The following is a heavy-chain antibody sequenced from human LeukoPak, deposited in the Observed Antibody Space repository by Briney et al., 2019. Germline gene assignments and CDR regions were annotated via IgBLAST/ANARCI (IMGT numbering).Heavy chain of an antibody. V-gene: IGHV3-21*01. CDR2: ISSSSSYI. Sequence: TGGSLRLSCAASGFTFSSYSMNWVRQAPGKGLEWVSSISSSSSYIYYADSVKGRFTISRDNAKNSLYLQMNSLRAEDTAVYYCARGPSGVITFGGVIVHSFDYWGQGTLVTVSS. J-gene: IGHJ4*02. CDR1: GFTFSSYS. CDR3: ARGPSGVITFGGVIVHSFDY. D-gene: IGHD3-16*02.